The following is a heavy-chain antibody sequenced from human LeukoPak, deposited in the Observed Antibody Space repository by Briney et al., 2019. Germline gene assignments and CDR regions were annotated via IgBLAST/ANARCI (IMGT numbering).Heavy chain of an antibody. Sequence: ASVKVSCKASGYXFTGHYVHWLRQAPGQGLEWMAWINPNTTVTNFAQKFQGRVTLTRDTSISTAYMELSRLTSDDTAVYYCARDPLVWGQGTLVTVSS. CDR3: ARDPLV. J-gene: IGHJ4*02. D-gene: IGHD2-2*01. V-gene: IGHV1-2*02. CDR2: INPNTTVT. CDR1: GYXFTGHY.